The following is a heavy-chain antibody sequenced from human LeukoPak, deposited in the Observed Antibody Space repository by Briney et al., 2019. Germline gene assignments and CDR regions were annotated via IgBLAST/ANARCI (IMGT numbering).Heavy chain of an antibody. D-gene: IGHD5-18*01. V-gene: IGHV3-23*01. CDR3: AKDKYSPNINNWFDP. CDR2: ISGSGGST. Sequence: GGSLRLSCAASGFTFSSYAMSWVRQAPGKGLEWVSAISGSGGSTYYADSVEGRFTISRDNSKNTLYLQMNSLRAEDTAVYYCAKDKYSPNINNWFDPWGQGTLVTVSS. CDR1: GFTFSSYA. J-gene: IGHJ5*02.